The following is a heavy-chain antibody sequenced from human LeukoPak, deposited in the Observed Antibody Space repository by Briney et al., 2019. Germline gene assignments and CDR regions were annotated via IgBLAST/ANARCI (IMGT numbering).Heavy chain of an antibody. D-gene: IGHD3-22*01. J-gene: IGHJ3*02. CDR3: ARNREVDDSNGAFDI. CDR1: GYTLTDLP. V-gene: IGHV1-24*01. CDR2: FDPADGET. Sequence: APMKVSCKVSGYTLTDLPMHWARQAPGRGLEWMGSFDPADGETVYAQKFQGRVTMTADTSTDTVYMELSSLRSEDTAVYYCARNREVDDSNGAFDIWGRGTMVTVSS.